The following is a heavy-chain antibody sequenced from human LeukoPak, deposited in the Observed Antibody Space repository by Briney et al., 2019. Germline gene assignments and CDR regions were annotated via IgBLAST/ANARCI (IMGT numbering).Heavy chain of an antibody. V-gene: IGHV4-39*01. CDR3: AYQYYGILTANTPFDY. CDR2: IYYSGST. D-gene: IGHD3-9*01. Sequence: SETLSLTCTVSGGSISSSSYYWGWIRQPPGKGLEWIGSIYYSGSTYYNPSLKSRVTISVDTSKNQFSLKLSSVTAADTAVYYCAYQYYGILTANTPFDYWGQGTLVTVSS. J-gene: IGHJ4*02. CDR1: GGSISSSSYY.